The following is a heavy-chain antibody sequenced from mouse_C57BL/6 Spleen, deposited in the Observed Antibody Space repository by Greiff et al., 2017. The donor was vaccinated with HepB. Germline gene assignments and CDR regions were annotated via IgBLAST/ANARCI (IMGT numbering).Heavy chain of an antibody. V-gene: IGHV1-80*01. D-gene: IGHD1-1*01. Sequence: QVQLKQSGAELVKPGASVKISCTASGYAFSSYWMNWVKQRPGKGLEWIGQIYPGDGDTNYNGNFKGKATLTADKSSSTAYMQISSLTSEDAAVYYCARTTVVAYDFDYWGQGTTLTVSS. CDR1: GYAFSSYW. CDR2: IYPGDGDT. J-gene: IGHJ2*01. CDR3: ARTTVVAYDFDY.